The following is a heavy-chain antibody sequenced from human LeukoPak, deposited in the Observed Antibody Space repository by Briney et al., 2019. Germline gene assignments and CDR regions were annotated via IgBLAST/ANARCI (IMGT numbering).Heavy chain of an antibody. V-gene: IGHV3-23*01. D-gene: IGHD2-15*01. CDR3: ARGWVVVTGAFDV. Sequence: PGGSLRLSCAASGFTFSNYALSWVRQAPGKGLEWVSTFSESGGNTYYADSVRGRFTISRDISKNMVYLQMNSLRAEDTAVYYCARGWVVVTGAFDVWGQGTMVTVSS. J-gene: IGHJ3*01. CDR2: FSESGGNT. CDR1: GFTFSNYA.